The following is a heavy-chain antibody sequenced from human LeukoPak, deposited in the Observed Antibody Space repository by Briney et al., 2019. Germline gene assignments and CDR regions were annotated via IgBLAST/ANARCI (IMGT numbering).Heavy chain of an antibody. Sequence: SETLSLTCTVSGGSISSSSYYWGWIRQPPGKGLEWIGSIYYSGSTYYNPSLKSRVTISVDTSKNQFSLKLSSVTAADTAVYYCAREGRGAYYYYYMDVWGKGTTVTVSS. V-gene: IGHV4-39*02. J-gene: IGHJ6*03. CDR2: IYYSGST. CDR3: AREGRGAYYYYYMDV. D-gene: IGHD3-10*01. CDR1: GGSISSSSYY.